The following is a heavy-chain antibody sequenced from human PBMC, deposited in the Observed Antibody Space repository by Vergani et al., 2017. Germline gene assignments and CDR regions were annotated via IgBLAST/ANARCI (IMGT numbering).Heavy chain of an antibody. D-gene: IGHD1-1*01. V-gene: IGHV3-23*01. Sequence: EVQLLESGGGLVQPGGSLRLTCAASEFTFSNYAMNWVRQAPGKGLEWVSGISGSGVSAYYTDSVKGRFTISRDNSKSTLYLQMNSLRTEDTAVYYCATKSCGTPGCQIGYFREWGQGTLVTVSS. CDR2: ISGSGVSA. CDR3: ATKSCGTPGCQIGYFRE. J-gene: IGHJ1*01. CDR1: EFTFSNYA.